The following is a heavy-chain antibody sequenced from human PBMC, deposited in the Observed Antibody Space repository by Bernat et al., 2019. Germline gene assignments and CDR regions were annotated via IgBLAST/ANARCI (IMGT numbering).Heavy chain of an antibody. V-gene: IGHV3-23*01. D-gene: IGHD3-3*01. J-gene: IGHJ4*02. Sequence: EVQLLESGGGLVQPGGSLRLSCAASGFTFSSYAMSWVRQAPGKGLEWVSAISGSGGSTYYADSVKGRFTISRENSKNTLYLQMNSLRAEDTAVYYCAKCRTYYDFWSGYYAPGAFDYWGQGTLVTVSS. CDR2: ISGSGGST. CDR1: GFTFSSYA. CDR3: AKCRTYYDFWSGYYAPGAFDY.